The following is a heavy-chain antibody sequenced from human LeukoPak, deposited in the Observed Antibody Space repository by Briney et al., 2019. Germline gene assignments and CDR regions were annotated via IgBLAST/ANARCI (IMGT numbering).Heavy chain of an antibody. CDR3: AREGAYYGRNFDY. CDR2: ISSSSSTI. V-gene: IGHV3-48*02. CDR1: GFSFSNYS. J-gene: IGHJ4*02. D-gene: IGHD3-22*01. Sequence: GGSLRLSCAASGFSFSNYSMNWVRQAPGKGLEWVSYISSSSSTIYYADSVKGRFTISRDNAKNSLYPQMNSLRDEDTAVFYCAREGAYYGRNFDYWGQGTLVTVSS.